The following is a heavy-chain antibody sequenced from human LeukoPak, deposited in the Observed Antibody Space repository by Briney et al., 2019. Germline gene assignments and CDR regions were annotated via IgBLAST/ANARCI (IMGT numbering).Heavy chain of an antibody. V-gene: IGHV3-30*03. Sequence: PGGSLRLSCAASGFTFSSYGMHWVRQAPGKGLEWVAVISYDGSNKYYADSVKGRFTISRDNSKNTLYLQMNSLRAEDTAVYYCARPWAPLEWLLYSYYMDVWGKGTTVTVSS. CDR1: GFTFSSYG. J-gene: IGHJ6*03. D-gene: IGHD3-3*01. CDR3: ARPWAPLEWLLYSYYMDV. CDR2: ISYDGSNK.